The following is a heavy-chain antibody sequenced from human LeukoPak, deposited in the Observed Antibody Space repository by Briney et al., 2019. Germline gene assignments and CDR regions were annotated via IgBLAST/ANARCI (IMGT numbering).Heavy chain of an antibody. CDR2: ISGSGGST. Sequence: GGSLRLSCAASGFTFSSYAMSWVRQAPGKGLEWVSGISGSGGSTYYADSAKGRFTISRDNSKNTLYLQMNSLRAEDTAVYYCAGPRERYYYGSGPNGSYWGQGTLVTVSS. CDR3: AGPRERYYYGSGPNGSY. D-gene: IGHD3-10*01. V-gene: IGHV3-23*01. CDR1: GFTFSSYA. J-gene: IGHJ4*02.